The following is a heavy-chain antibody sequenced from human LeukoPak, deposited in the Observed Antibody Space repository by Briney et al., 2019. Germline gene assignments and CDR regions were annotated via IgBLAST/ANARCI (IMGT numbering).Heavy chain of an antibody. CDR1: GFSFSSNW. CDR3: ARVYGDYAIDY. V-gene: IGHV3-74*01. CDR2: INTDGSST. D-gene: IGHD4-17*01. J-gene: IGHJ4*02. Sequence: GGSLRLSCAASGFSFSSNWMHWVRQAPGKGLVWVSRINTDGSSTDYADSVKGRFTISRDNAKNSLYLQMNSLRAEDTAVYYCARVYGDYAIDYWGQGTLVTVSS.